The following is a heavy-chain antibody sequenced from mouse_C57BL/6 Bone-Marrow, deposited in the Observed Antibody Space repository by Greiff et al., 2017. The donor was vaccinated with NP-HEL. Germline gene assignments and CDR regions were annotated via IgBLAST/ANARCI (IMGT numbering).Heavy chain of an antibody. D-gene: IGHD3-3*01. CDR2: IDPSDSYT. J-gene: IGHJ2*01. CDR3: ARERTYYFDY. V-gene: IGHV1-69*01. CDR1: GYTFTSYW. Sequence: QVQLQQSGAELVMPGASVKLSCKASGYTFTSYWMHWVKQRPGQGLEWIGEIDPSDSYTNYNQKFKGKSTLTVDKSSSTAYMQLSSLTSEDSAVYYCARERTYYFDYWGQGTTLTVSS.